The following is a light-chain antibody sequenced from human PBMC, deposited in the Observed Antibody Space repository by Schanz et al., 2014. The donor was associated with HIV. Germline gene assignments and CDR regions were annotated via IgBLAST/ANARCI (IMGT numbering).Light chain of an antibody. CDR1: HSISSW. Sequence: DIQMTQSPSSLSASVGDRVTITCRARHSISSWLAWYQQKPGKAPKLLIYKASILESGVPSRFSGSGSGTEFTLTITNLQPEDFATYYCLQDYTYRWTFGQGTKVEI. CDR2: KAS. V-gene: IGKV1-5*03. J-gene: IGKJ1*01. CDR3: LQDYTYRWT.